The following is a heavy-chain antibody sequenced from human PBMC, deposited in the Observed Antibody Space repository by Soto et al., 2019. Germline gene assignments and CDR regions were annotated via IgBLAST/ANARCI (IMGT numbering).Heavy chain of an antibody. CDR3: ARHPTVTEYYFDY. V-gene: IGHV4-59*08. CDR2: IYYSGST. CDR1: GGSISSYY. D-gene: IGHD4-17*01. J-gene: IGHJ4*02. Sequence: PSETRSLTCTVSGGSISSYYRSWIRQPPGKGLEWIGYIYYSGSTNYNPSLKSRVTISVDTSKNQFSLKLSSVTAADTAVYYCARHPTVTEYYFDYWGQGTLVTVSS.